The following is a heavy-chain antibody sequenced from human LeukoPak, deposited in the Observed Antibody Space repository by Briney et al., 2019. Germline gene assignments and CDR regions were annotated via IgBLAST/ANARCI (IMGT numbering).Heavy chain of an antibody. D-gene: IGHD2/OR15-2a*01. CDR2: ISGSGGST. Sequence: GGSLRLSCAASGFTFSSYAMSWVRQAPGKGLEWVSAISGSGGSTYYADSVKGRFTISRDNAKNSLYLQMNSLRAEDTAVYYCARDDYFDAFDIWGQGTMVTVSS. J-gene: IGHJ3*02. CDR1: GFTFSSYA. CDR3: ARDDYFDAFDI. V-gene: IGHV3-23*01.